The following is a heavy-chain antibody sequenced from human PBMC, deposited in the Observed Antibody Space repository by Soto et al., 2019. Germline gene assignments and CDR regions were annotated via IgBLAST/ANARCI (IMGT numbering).Heavy chain of an antibody. CDR3: ARESEQQLVYYYMDV. Sequence: GGSLRLSCAASGFTFSSYSMNWVRQAPGKGLEWVSYISSSSSTIYYADSVKGRFTISRDNAKNSLYLQMNSLRAEDTAVYYCARESEQQLVYYYMDVWGKGTTVTVSS. CDR2: ISSSSSTI. D-gene: IGHD6-13*01. CDR1: GFTFSSYS. V-gene: IGHV3-48*01. J-gene: IGHJ6*03.